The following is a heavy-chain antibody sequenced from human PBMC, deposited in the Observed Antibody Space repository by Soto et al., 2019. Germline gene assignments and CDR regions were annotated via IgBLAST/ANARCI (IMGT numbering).Heavy chain of an antibody. J-gene: IGHJ4*02. CDR1: GFTFSTYG. D-gene: IGHD3-10*01. CDR3: ARDLGAFNYGSAYFDY. V-gene: IGHV3-33*01. CDR2: IWYDGSNQ. Sequence: GGSLRLSCAPSGFTFSTYGMHWVRQAPGKGLECVSVIWYDGSNQYYADSVKGRFTISRDNSKNVLYLQMNSLRAEDTAVYYCARDLGAFNYGSAYFDYWGQGTPVTVSS.